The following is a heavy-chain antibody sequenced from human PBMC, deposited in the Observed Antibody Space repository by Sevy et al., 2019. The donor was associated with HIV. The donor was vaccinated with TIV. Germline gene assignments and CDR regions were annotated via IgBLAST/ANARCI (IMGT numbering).Heavy chain of an antibody. CDR2: FSFGCGKI. CDR1: GFTFSKYS. D-gene: IGHD2-8*01. J-gene: IGHJ4*02. CDR3: AREGCTKPQNY. Sequence: GGSLRLSCAASGFTFSKYSMSWIRQTPGKGLEWVSTFSFGCGKINYADSVKGRFTISRDDSRNTFYLQMNSLRAEDTAIYDCAREGCTKPQNYWGKGTVVT. V-gene: IGHV3-23*01.